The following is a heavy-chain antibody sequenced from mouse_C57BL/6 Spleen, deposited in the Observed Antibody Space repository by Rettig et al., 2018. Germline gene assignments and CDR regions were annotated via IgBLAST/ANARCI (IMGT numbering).Heavy chain of an antibody. V-gene: IGHV5-17*01. Sequence: LVKPGGSLKLSCAASGFTFSDYGMHWVRQAPEKGLEWVAYIRSDSSTIYYADTVKGRFTISRDNAKNTLFLQMTSLRSEDTAMYYCASDGYYVLDYWGQGTTLTVSS. CDR1: GFTFSDYG. D-gene: IGHD2-3*01. CDR3: ASDGYYVLDY. CDR2: IRSDSSTI. J-gene: IGHJ2*01.